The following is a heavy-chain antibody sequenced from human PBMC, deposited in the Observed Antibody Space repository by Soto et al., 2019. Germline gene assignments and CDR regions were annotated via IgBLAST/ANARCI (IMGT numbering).Heavy chain of an antibody. Sequence: ASVKVSCKASGYTFTIYPMHWVRQAPGQGLEWMGWINAGNSDTKYSQKFQGRVTITRDTSASTAYMELSSLRSEDTAVYYCARDWTHYDSSGPGDYWGQGTLVTVSS. J-gene: IGHJ4*02. CDR1: GYTFTIYP. V-gene: IGHV1-3*01. CDR3: ARDWTHYDSSGPGDY. D-gene: IGHD3-22*01. CDR2: INAGNSDT.